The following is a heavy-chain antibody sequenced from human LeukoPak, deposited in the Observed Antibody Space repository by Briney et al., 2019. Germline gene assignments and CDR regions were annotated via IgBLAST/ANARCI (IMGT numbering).Heavy chain of an antibody. Sequence: GGSLRLSCAASGFTVSSNYMSWVRQAPGKGLEWVSVIYSGGSTYYADSVKGRFTISRDNSKSTLYLQMNSLRAEDTAVYYCASSISADSFDYWGQGTLVTVSS. V-gene: IGHV3-66*01. D-gene: IGHD2-21*02. CDR3: ASSISADSFDY. CDR1: GFTVSSNY. CDR2: IYSGGST. J-gene: IGHJ4*02.